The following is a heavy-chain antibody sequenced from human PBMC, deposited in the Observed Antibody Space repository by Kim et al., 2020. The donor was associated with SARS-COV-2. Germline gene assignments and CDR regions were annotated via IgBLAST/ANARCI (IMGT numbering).Heavy chain of an antibody. CDR1: GFTFSNAW. J-gene: IGHJ6*02. CDR3: TTEYCSGGSCYAPLYYYGMYL. CDR2: IKSKTDGGTT. Sequence: GGSLRLSCAASGFTFSNAWMSWVRQAPGKGLEWVGRIKSKTDGGTTDYAAPVKGRFTISRDDSKNTLYLQMNSLKTEDTAVYYCTTEYCSGGSCYAPLYYYGMYLWGQGTTVTVSS. V-gene: IGHV3-15*01. D-gene: IGHD2-15*01.